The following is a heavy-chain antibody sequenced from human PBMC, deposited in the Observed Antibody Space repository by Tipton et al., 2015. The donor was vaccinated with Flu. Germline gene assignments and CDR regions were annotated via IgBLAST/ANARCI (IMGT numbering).Heavy chain of an antibody. CDR1: GYTFTSYN. Sequence: QSGPEVKKPGASVKVSCKASGYTFTSYNMHWVRQAPGQGLEWMGIIYPAGGGISYAQKSQGRVIMTRDKSTGTVHMELSSLRSDDTAMYYCARDKGGGTYTFDVWGQGTMVTVSS. V-gene: IGHV1-46*01. CDR2: IYPAGGGI. J-gene: IGHJ3*01. D-gene: IGHD1-1*01. CDR3: ARDKGGGTYTFDV.